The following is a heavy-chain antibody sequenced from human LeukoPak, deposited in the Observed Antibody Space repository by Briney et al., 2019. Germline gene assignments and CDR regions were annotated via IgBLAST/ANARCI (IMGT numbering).Heavy chain of an antibody. J-gene: IGHJ6*03. V-gene: IGHV4-59*01. CDR2: IYYSGST. CDR1: GGSISSYY. Sequence: SETLSLTCTVSGGSISSYYWSWIRQPPGKGLEWIGYIYYSGSTNYNPSLKSRVTISVDTSKNQFSLKLSSVTAADTAVYYCAGRLSDQYSYMDVWGKGTTVTISS. D-gene: IGHD2/OR15-2a*01. CDR3: AGRLSDQYSYMDV.